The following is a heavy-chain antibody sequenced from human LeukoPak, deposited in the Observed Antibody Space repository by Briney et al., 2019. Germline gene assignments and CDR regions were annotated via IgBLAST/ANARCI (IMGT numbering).Heavy chain of an antibody. CDR2: INQDGRKK. Sequence: GGSLRLSCAASGFSFRTHWMSWVRQAPGKGLEWVANINQDGRKKFYVDSVEGRFTISRDDAKTSLFLQMNSLRVQDTAVYYCAKWMGRDSWGQGTLVTVSS. CDR1: GFSFRTHW. J-gene: IGHJ4*02. D-gene: IGHD6-19*01. CDR3: AKWMGRDS. V-gene: IGHV3-7*02.